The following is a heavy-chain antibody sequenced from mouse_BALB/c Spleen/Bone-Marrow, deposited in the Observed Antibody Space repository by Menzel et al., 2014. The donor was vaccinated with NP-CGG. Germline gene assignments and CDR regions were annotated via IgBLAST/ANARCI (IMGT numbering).Heavy chain of an antibody. CDR1: GYAFTSYN. CDR2: IDPYTGGT. V-gene: IGHV1S135*01. D-gene: IGHD3-1*01. J-gene: IGHJ2*01. Sequence: VQLKESGPELVKPGASVKVSCKASGYAFTSYNMYWVKQSHGKSLEWIGYIDPYTGGTFYNQKFKDKATLTVDKSSSTTYMHLNSLTSEDSAVYYCARSLGYGYFDYWGQGTTLTVSS. CDR3: ARSLGYGYFDY.